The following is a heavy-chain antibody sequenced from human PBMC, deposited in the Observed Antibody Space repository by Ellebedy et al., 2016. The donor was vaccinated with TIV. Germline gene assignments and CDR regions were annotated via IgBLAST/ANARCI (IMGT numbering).Heavy chain of an antibody. CDR1: GFTITAHG. D-gene: IGHD2-15*01. CDR2: LTFYGKNT. J-gene: IGHJ4*02. CDR3: ARGSFAPDY. V-gene: IGHV3-23*01. Sequence: GESLKISCAASGFTITAHGMTWVRQAPGKGLEWVSSLTFYGKNTFYANSVKGRFTISRDSSKNTLYLQLNSLTPEDTALYYCARGSFAPDYWGRGTLVTVSS.